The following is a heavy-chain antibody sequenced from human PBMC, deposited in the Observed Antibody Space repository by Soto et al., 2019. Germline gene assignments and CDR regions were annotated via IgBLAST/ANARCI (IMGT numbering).Heavy chain of an antibody. CDR3: ARGRDLYYDFWSGYYLRDYYYYMDV. J-gene: IGHJ6*03. Sequence: PGGSLRLSCAASGFTVSSNYMSWVRQAPGKGLEWVSVIYSGGSTYYADSVKGRFTISRDNSKNTLYLQMNSLRAEDTAVYYCARGRDLYYDFWSGYYLRDYYYYMDVWGKGTTVTVSS. CDR1: GFTVSSNY. CDR2: IYSGGST. V-gene: IGHV3-66*01. D-gene: IGHD3-3*01.